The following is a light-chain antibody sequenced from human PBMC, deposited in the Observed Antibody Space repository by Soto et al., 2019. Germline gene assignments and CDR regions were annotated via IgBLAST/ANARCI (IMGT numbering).Light chain of an antibody. CDR3: QQYKSYS. CDR2: KAS. Sequence: DIQMTQSPSTLSGSVGDRVTITCRASQTISSWLAWYQQKPGKAPKLLIYKASTLKSGVPSRFSGSGSGTEFTLTISSLQPDDFATYYCQQYKSYSVGQGNKVDIK. J-gene: IGKJ1*01. V-gene: IGKV1-5*03. CDR1: QTISSW.